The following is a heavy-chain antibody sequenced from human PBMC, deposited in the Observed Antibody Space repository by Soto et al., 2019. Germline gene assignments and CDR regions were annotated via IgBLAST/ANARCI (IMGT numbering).Heavy chain of an antibody. J-gene: IGHJ4*02. CDR2: ISGSGGST. V-gene: IGHV3-23*01. CDR3: ARDTVRGGHGY. D-gene: IGHD3-10*01. Sequence: GGSLRLSCAASGFTFSSYAMSWVRQAPGKGLEWVSAISGSGGSTYYADSVKGRFTISRDNSKNTLYLQMNSLRAEDTAVYYCARDTVRGGHGYWGQGTLVTVSS. CDR1: GFTFSSYA.